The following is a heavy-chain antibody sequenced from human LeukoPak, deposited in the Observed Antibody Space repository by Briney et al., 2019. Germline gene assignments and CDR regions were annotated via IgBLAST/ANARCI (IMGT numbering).Heavy chain of an antibody. CDR3: ARGGGYSYGFPSYYYGMGV. Sequence: GGSLRLSCAASGFTFSSYEMNWVRQAPGKGLEWVSYISSSGSTIYYADSVRGRFTISRDNAKNSLYLQMNSLRAEDTAVYYCARGGGYSYGFPSYYYGMGVWGQGTTVTVSS. CDR1: GFTFSSYE. CDR2: ISSSGSTI. D-gene: IGHD5-18*01. V-gene: IGHV3-48*03. J-gene: IGHJ6*02.